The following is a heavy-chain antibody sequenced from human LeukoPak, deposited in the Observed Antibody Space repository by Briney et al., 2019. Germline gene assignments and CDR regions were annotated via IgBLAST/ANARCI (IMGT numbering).Heavy chain of an antibody. CDR1: GFTFSSYW. Sequence: GGSLRLSCAASGFTFSSYWMSWVRQAPGKGLEWVANIKQDGSEKYYVDSVKGRFTISRDNAKNSLYLQMNSLRAEDTAVYYCARDYGRSRDYGMDVWGQGTTVTVSS. J-gene: IGHJ6*02. D-gene: IGHD3-10*01. CDR2: IKQDGSEK. CDR3: ARDYGRSRDYGMDV. V-gene: IGHV3-7*03.